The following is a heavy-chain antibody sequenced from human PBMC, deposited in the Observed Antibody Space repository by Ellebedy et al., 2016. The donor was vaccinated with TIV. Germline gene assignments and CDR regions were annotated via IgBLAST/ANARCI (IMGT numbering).Heavy chain of an antibody. V-gene: IGHV3-74*01. CDR3: ARDWASTFDY. Sequence: PGGSLRLSCAASGFTFNSHWMHWVRQLPGKGLEWVSRITVDGSETNYADSGKGRFTISRDTAKNTVYRQMNSLRAEDTAVYFCARDWASTFDYWGQGTLVTVSS. D-gene: IGHD5/OR15-5a*01. CDR2: ITVDGSET. J-gene: IGHJ4*02. CDR1: GFTFNSHW.